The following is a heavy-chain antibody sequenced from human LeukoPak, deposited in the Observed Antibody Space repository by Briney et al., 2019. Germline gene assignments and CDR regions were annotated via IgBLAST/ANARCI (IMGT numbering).Heavy chain of an antibody. J-gene: IGHJ6*02. CDR3: ARLNSSKNSGSLYGMDV. CDR1: GYSFTSYW. Sequence: LGESLKISCKGSGYSFTSYWIGWVRQMPGKGLEWMGIIYPGDSDTRYSPSFQGQVTISADKSISTAYLQWSSLKASDSAMYYCARLNSSKNSGSLYGMDVWGQGTTVTVSS. CDR2: IYPGDSDT. D-gene: IGHD1-26*01. V-gene: IGHV5-51*01.